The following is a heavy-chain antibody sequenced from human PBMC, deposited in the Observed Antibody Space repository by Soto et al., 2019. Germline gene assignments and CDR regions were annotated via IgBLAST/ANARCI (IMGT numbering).Heavy chain of an antibody. J-gene: IGHJ4*02. CDR3: ARITGCSSTSCYNY. CDR2: VIPILGIA. V-gene: IGHV1-69*02. D-gene: IGHD2-2*02. CDR1: GGTFSSYT. Sequence: QVQLVQSGAEVQKPGSSVKVSCKASGGTFSSYTISWVRQAPGQGLEWMGRVIPILGIANYAQKFQGRVTITADKSTSTAYMELSSLRSEDTAVYYCARITGCSSTSCYNYWGQGTLVTVSS.